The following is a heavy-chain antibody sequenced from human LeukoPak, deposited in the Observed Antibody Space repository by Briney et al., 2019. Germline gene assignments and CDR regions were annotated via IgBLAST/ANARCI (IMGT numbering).Heavy chain of an antibody. Sequence: SETLSLTCTVSGGSISSYYWSWIRQPPGKGLEWIGYIYYSGSTNYNPSLKSRVTISVDTSKNQFSLKLSSVTAAGTAVYYCARVAGTHAFDIWGQGTMVTVSS. J-gene: IGHJ3*02. D-gene: IGHD6-19*01. CDR2: IYYSGST. V-gene: IGHV4-59*01. CDR1: GGSISSYY. CDR3: ARVAGTHAFDI.